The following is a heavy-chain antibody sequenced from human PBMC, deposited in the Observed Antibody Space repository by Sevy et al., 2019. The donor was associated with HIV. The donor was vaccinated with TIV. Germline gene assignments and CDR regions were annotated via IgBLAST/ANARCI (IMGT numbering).Heavy chain of an antibody. V-gene: IGHV1-69*13. CDR1: GGTFSSYA. J-gene: IGHJ5*02. CDR3: ARDQVADTAMVRGWFDP. CDR2: IIPIFGTA. D-gene: IGHD5-18*01. Sequence: ASVKVSCKASGGTFSSYAISWVRQAPGQGLEWMGRIIPIFGTANYAQKFQGRVTITADESTSTAYMELSSLRSEDTAVYYCARDQVADTAMVRGWFDPWGQGTLVTVSS.